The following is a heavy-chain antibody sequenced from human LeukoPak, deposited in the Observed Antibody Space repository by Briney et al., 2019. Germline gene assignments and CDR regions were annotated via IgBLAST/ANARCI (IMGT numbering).Heavy chain of an antibody. CDR3: ARDQGLTAPPPYGLDV. J-gene: IGHJ6*02. D-gene: IGHD5-18*01. CDR2: IIPVLNIT. V-gene: IGHV1-69*04. Sequence: SVKVSCKTSGGXFSSSAITWVRQAPGQGLKWMGRIIPVLNITSYAQKFQGRVTITADTSTSTVYMELSSLRSEETAVYYCARDQGLTAPPPYGLDVWGQGTTVIVSS. CDR1: GGXFSSSA.